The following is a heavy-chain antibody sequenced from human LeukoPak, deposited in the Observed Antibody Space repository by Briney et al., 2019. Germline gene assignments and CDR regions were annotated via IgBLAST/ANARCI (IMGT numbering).Heavy chain of an antibody. CDR1: GFTFSSYT. D-gene: IGHD7-27*01. CDR2: ISSSSSYI. J-gene: IGHJ3*02. CDR3: ARELGAFDI. Sequence: GGSLKLSCAASGFTFSSYTVNWVRQAPGKGLEWVSSISSSSSYIYYADSLKGRFTISRDNAKNSLYLQMNSLRAEDTAVYHCARELGAFDIWGQGTMVTVSS. V-gene: IGHV3-21*01.